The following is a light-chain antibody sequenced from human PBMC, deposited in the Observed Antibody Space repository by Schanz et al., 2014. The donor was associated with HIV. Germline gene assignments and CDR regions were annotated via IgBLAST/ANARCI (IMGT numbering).Light chain of an antibody. CDR3: QQYGSVPRT. V-gene: IGKV3-20*01. Sequence: EIVLTQSPATLSLSPGERATLSCRASQSVSRNYVAWYQQKPGQAPRLLIYGASSRATGIPDRFSGSGSGTDFTLTISRLEPEDFAVYYCQQYGSVPRTFGQGTKVEIK. CDR2: GAS. J-gene: IGKJ1*01. CDR1: QSVSRNY.